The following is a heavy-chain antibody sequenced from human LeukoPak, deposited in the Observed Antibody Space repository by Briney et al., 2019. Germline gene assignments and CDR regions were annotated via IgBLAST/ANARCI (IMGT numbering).Heavy chain of an antibody. J-gene: IGHJ5*02. CDR1: GYSISSGYY. V-gene: IGHV4-38-2*02. Sequence: SETLSLTCTVSGYSISSGYYWGWIRQPPGKGLEWIGSIYHSGSTYYNPSLKSRVTISVDTSKNQFSLKLSSVTAADTAVYYCATVRAWLRSWGQGTLVTVSS. CDR3: ATVRAWLRS. D-gene: IGHD5-12*01. CDR2: IYHSGST.